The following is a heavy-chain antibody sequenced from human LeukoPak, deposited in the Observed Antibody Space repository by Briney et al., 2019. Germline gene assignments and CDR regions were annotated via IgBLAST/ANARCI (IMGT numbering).Heavy chain of an antibody. V-gene: IGHV3-48*03. CDR2: IGSSDSTT. Sequence: GGSLRLSCVASGFTFSSYEMNWVRQAPGKGLEWLSYIGSSDSTTHYADSVKGRFTISRDNAKNSLYLQMNSLRVEDTALYHCARKGLGGELGGFDSWGQGTLVTVS. J-gene: IGHJ4*02. D-gene: IGHD1-7*01. CDR1: GFTFSSYE. CDR3: ARKGLGGELGGFDS.